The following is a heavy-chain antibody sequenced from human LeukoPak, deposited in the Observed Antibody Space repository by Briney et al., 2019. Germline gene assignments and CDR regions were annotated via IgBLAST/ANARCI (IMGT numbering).Heavy chain of an antibody. V-gene: IGHV3-33*06. CDR2: IWYDGSNK. J-gene: IGHJ4*02. D-gene: IGHD6-19*01. CDR1: GFTFSSYG. Sequence: GGSLRLSCAASGFTFSSYGMHWVRQAPAKGLEWVAVIWYDGSNKYYADSVKGRFTISRDNSKNTLYLQMNSLRAEDTAVYYCAKTSSGWYDLDYWGQGTLVTVSS. CDR3: AKTSSGWYDLDY.